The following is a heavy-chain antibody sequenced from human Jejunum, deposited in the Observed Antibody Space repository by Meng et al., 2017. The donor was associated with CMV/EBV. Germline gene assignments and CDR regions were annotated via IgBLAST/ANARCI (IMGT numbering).Heavy chain of an antibody. CDR1: EFTFSANW. Sequence: EGHVWESGGGFVQPAGSLRLACAAVEFTFSANWKHWVRQAPGKGLVWVSRIDGDGSITNYADSVKGRFTISRDNAKNTLYLQMTSLRVEDTAVYYCARGSGVGDRSGWYAGYWGQGTLVTVSS. CDR2: IDGDGSIT. V-gene: IGHV3-74*01. CDR3: ARGSGVGDRSGWYAGY. J-gene: IGHJ4*02. D-gene: IGHD6-19*01.